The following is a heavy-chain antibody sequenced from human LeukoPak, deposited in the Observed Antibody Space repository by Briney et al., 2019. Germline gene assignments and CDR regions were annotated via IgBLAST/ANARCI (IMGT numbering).Heavy chain of an antibody. CDR3: ARRDYYYYYMDV. V-gene: IGHV4-39*01. CDR2: IYYSGST. CDR1: GGSISSSSYY. J-gene: IGHJ6*03. Sequence: SETLSLTCTVSGGSISSSSYYWGWIRQPPGKGLEWIGSIYYSGSTYYNPSLKSRVTISVDTSKNQFSLKLSSVTAADTAVYYCARRDYYYYYMDVWGKGTTVTISS.